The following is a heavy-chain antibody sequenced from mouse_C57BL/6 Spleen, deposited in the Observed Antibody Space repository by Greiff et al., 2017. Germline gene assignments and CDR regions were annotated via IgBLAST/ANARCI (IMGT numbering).Heavy chain of an antibody. D-gene: IGHD1-1*01. CDR2: IDPSDSET. V-gene: IGHV1-52*01. CDR1: GYTFTRYW. J-gene: IGHJ1*03. Sequence: QVQLQQPGAELVRPGSSVKLSCKASGYTFTRYWMHWVKQRPIQGLEWIGNIDPSDSETHYNQKFKDKATLTVDKSSSTAYMQLSSLTSEDSAVYYCAAVAHWYFDVWGTGTTVTVSS. CDR3: AAVAHWYFDV.